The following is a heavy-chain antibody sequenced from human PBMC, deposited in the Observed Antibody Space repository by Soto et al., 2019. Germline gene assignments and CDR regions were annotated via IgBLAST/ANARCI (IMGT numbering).Heavy chain of an antibody. CDR2: IFSNGDT. CDR1: GXXVSNNY. CDR3: ARDGTYNWV. V-gene: IGHV3-66*01. Sequence: ELQLVASGGGLVQPGGSLRLSCAXSGXXVSNNYVRWVRQAPGKGLEWVSLIFSNGDTRYADSVKGRFTISRDSSSNTLYLQMNSLRVEDTAVYYCARDGTYNWVGGQGIHVTVSS. D-gene: IGHD1-1*01. J-gene: IGHJ4*02.